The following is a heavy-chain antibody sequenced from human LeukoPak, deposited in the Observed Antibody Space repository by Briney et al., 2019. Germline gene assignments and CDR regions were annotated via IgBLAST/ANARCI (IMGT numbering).Heavy chain of an antibody. V-gene: IGHV4-31*03. CDR2: IYYSGST. Sequence: SQTLSLTCTVSGGSISSGGYYWSWIRQHPGKGLEWIGYIYYSGSTYYNRSLKSRVTISIDTSKNQFSLKLSSVTAADTAVYYCARAGYDSSGYSTYYFDYWGQGTLVTVSS. CDR3: ARAGYDSSGYSTYYFDY. CDR1: GGSISSGGYY. D-gene: IGHD3-22*01. J-gene: IGHJ4*02.